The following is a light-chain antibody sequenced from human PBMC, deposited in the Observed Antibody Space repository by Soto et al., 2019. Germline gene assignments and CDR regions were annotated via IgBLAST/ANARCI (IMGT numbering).Light chain of an antibody. CDR2: DIN. CDR1: SSDVGAYHY. V-gene: IGLV2-11*01. Sequence: QSALTQPRSVSGSPGLSVAISCTGTSSDVGAYHYVSWYRHHPGKAPKLMIYDINKRPSGVPDRFSGSKSGNTASLTISGLQAEDEADYYCCSYAGSYSLMFGGGTKLTVL. J-gene: IGLJ3*02. CDR3: CSYAGSYSLM.